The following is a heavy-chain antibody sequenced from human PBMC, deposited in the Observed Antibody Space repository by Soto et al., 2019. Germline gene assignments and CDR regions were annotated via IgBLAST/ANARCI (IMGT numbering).Heavy chain of an antibody. V-gene: IGHV4-34*01. D-gene: IGHD6-13*01. CDR2: INHSGST. Sequence: SETLSLTCAVYGGSFSGYYWSWIRQPPGKGLEWIGEINHSGSTNYNPSLKSRVTISVDTSKNQFSLKLSSVTAADTAVYYCARSKGSSWYAGRDWFDPWGQGTLVTVSS. J-gene: IGHJ5*02. CDR3: ARSKGSSWYAGRDWFDP. CDR1: GGSFSGYY.